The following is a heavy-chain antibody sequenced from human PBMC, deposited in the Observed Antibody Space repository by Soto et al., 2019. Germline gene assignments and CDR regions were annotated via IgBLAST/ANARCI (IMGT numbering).Heavy chain of an antibody. D-gene: IGHD6-19*01. CDR1: GYTFTSYY. CDR2: INPSGGST. Sequence: GASVKVSCKASGYTFTSYYMHWVRQAPGQGLEWMGIINPSGGSTSYAQKFQGRVTMTRDTSTSTVYMELSSLRSDDTAVYYCARDPGRDLYSSGWKYYYYGMDVWGQGTTVTGSS. J-gene: IGHJ6*02. CDR3: ARDPGRDLYSSGWKYYYYGMDV. V-gene: IGHV1-46*01.